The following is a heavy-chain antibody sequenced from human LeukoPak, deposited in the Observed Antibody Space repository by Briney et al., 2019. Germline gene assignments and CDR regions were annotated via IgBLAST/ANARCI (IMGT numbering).Heavy chain of an antibody. CDR3: ATSRITMIGDYMDF. J-gene: IGHJ6*03. CDR1: GLTFRNYP. D-gene: IGHD3-22*01. CDR2: ISYYGKTK. V-gene: IGHV3-30*14. Sequence: GRALRLSCLGSGLTFRNYPRYWVRQAPGKGLEWMAVISYYGKTKYYADSVNGRFTLSRDNSRKTVYLQVDSLRSEDPAVYFCATSRITMIGDYMDFWGRGTAVTVSS.